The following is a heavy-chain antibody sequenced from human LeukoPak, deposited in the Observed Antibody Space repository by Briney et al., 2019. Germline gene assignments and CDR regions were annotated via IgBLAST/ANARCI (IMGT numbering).Heavy chain of an antibody. V-gene: IGHV6-1*01. CDR1: GDSFFWNSVA. J-gene: IGHJ4*02. CDR2: TYYSSEWHH. CDR3: GRGRYCGGGTCYHFDS. Sequence: SQTLSLTCAVSGDSFFWNSVAWNWIRQSPSRGLEWLGRTYYSSEWHHDYAVSVKSRINITADTFKSQFSLHLNTVTPEDTAVYFCGRGRYCGGGTCYHFDSWGQGTLVTVSS. D-gene: IGHD2-15*01.